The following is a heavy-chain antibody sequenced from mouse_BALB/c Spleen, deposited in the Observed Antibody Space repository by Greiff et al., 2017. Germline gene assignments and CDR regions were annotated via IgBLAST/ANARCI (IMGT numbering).Heavy chain of an antibody. V-gene: IGHV5-6-3*01. CDR3: ERTGGYAMDY. CDR2: INSNGGST. J-gene: IGHJ4*01. CDR1: GFTFSSYG. Sequence: EVKLMESGGGLVQPGGSLKLSCAASGFTFSSYGMSWVRQTPDKRLELVATINSNGGSTYYPDSVKGRFTISRDNAKNTLYLQMSSLKSEDTAMYYCERTGGYAMDYWGQGTSVTVSS.